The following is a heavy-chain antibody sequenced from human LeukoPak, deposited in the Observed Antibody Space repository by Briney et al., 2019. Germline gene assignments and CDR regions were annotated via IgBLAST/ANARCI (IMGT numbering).Heavy chain of an antibody. D-gene: IGHD5-18*01. Sequence: ASVMVSCKASGYNFRAYYIHWVRQAPGQGLEWMGWINPNSGGTNYAQKFQGRVTMTRDTSISTAYMELSRLRSDDTAVYYCARDKARTGSYGPDYWGQGTLVTVSS. J-gene: IGHJ4*02. CDR2: INPNSGGT. CDR3: ARDKARTGSYGPDY. V-gene: IGHV1-2*02. CDR1: GYNFRAYY.